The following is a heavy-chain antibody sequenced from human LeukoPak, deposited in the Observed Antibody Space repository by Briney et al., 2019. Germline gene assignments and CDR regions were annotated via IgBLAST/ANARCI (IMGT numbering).Heavy chain of an antibody. CDR1: GGSISSSNW. CDR2: IYHSGST. V-gene: IGHV4-4*02. Sequence: PSETLSLTCAVSGGSISSSNWWSWVRQPPGKGLEWIGEIYHSGSTNYNPSLKSRVTISVDKSKNQFSLKLSSVTAADTAVYYCARAHHREGLSGIVVVGAHTRRGYFDYWGQGTLVTVSS. J-gene: IGHJ4*02. CDR3: ARAHHREGLSGIVVVGAHTRRGYFDY. D-gene: IGHD2-15*01.